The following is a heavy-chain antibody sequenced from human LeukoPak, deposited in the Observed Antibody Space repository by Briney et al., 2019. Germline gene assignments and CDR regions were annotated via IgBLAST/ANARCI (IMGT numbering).Heavy chain of an antibody. CDR1: GGSISSGDYS. Sequence: SETLSLTCTVSGGSISSGDYSWSWIRQPPGKGLEWFGYIYYSGSTYYNPSLKSRFAISVDTSKNQFSLKLGSVTAADTAVYYCASDGSGVLYGMDVWGQGTTVTVSS. D-gene: IGHD1-26*01. CDR3: ASDGSGVLYGMDV. CDR2: IYYSGST. J-gene: IGHJ6*02. V-gene: IGHV4-30-4*08.